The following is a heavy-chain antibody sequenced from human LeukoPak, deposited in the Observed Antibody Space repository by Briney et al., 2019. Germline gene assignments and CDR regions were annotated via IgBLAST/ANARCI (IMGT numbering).Heavy chain of an antibody. D-gene: IGHD3-3*01. V-gene: IGHV3-15*01. CDR2: IKSNPDGGTA. Sequence: GGSLRLSCGASGFIFRNAWMAWVRQAPGRGPEWVGRIKSNPDGGTADYGAAVKGRFTISRDDSRNMLYLQLTNLRAEDTAVYYCTTLSYDVHYWGRGTLVTVSS. J-gene: IGHJ4*02. CDR3: TTLSYDVHY. CDR1: GFIFRNAW.